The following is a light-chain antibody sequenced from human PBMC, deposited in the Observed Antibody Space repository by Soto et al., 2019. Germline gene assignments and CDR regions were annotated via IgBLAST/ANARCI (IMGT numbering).Light chain of an antibody. Sequence: QAVLTQPPSTSGTPGQRVTISCSGSSFNIGSNTVNWYQQLPGAAPKLLIYSNDQRPSGVPDRLSGSKSGTSASLAFRGLQSEDEADYYCAAWDDSLNVVVFGGGTKLTVL. J-gene: IGLJ2*01. CDR2: SND. CDR1: SFNIGSNT. CDR3: AAWDDSLNVVV. V-gene: IGLV1-44*01.